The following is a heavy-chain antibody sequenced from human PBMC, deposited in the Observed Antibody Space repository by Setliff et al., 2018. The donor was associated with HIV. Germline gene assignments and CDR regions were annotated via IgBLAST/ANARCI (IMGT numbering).Heavy chain of an antibody. Sequence: SVKVSCKASGFTFTTSAMQWVRQARGQRLEWIGWIVVGSGNTNYAQKFQERVTITRDMSTSTAYMELSSLRSEDTAVYYCAAGPDYYYYYMDVWGKGTKVTVSS. CDR3: AAGPDYYYYYMDV. V-gene: IGHV1-58*02. CDR2: IVVGSGNT. J-gene: IGHJ6*03. CDR1: GFTFTTSA.